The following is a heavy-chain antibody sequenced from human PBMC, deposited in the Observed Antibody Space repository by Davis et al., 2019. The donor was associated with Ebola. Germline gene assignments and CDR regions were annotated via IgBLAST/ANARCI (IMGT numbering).Heavy chain of an antibody. V-gene: IGHV1-69*13. CDR2: IIPLFGTA. D-gene: IGHD2-15*01. J-gene: IGHJ4*02. CDR3: ARGGVVLAARIYFDS. CDR1: GGNFNNYV. Sequence: SVKVSCKASGGNFNNYVISWVRQAPGQGLDWMGGIIPLFGTAKYAEKFQGRVTITADASTSTAYMELSSLTSEDTAIYYCARGGVVLAARIYFDSWGQGTLVSVSS.